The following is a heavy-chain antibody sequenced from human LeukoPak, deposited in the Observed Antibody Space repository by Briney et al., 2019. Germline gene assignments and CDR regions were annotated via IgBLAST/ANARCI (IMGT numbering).Heavy chain of an antibody. J-gene: IGHJ4*02. D-gene: IGHD5-24*01. CDR1: GFTFSNAW. V-gene: IGHV3-15*01. CDR2: IKSKTDGGTT. CDR3: TTEAGDD. Sequence: GGSLRLSCAASGFTFSNAWMSWVRQAPGKGLEWVGHIKSKTDGGTTDYAAPVKGRFTISRDDSKNTLYLQMDILKTEDTAVYYCTTEAGDDWGQGTLVTVSS.